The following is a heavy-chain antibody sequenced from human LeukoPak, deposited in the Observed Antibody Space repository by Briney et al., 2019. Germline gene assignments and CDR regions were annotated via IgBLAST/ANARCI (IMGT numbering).Heavy chain of an antibody. CDR1: GLTFSSFG. D-gene: IGHD6-13*01. CDR3: AKDSTYSNTWYYFDY. J-gene: IGHJ4*02. CDR2: ISGSGSST. V-gene: IGHV3-23*01. Sequence: GGSLRLSCAASGLTFSSFGISWVSQAPGKGLEWVSSISGSGSSTYYADSVKGRFTISRDNSKNTVYLQMNSLRADDTAVYYCAKDSTYSNTWYYFDYWGRGTLVSVSS.